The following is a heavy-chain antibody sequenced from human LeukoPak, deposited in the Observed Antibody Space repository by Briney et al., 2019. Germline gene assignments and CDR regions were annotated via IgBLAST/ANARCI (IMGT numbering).Heavy chain of an antibody. D-gene: IGHD5-18*01. CDR3: AKDRLRGGYGFDLMDY. Sequence: GGSLRLSCAASGFTFSSYGMHWVRQAPGKGLEWVAFIRYDGSNKYYADSVKGRFTISRGNSKNTLYLQMHSLRAEDTAVYYCAKDRLRGGYGFDLMDYWGQGTLVTVSS. CDR1: GFTFSSYG. J-gene: IGHJ4*02. CDR2: IRYDGSNK. V-gene: IGHV3-30*02.